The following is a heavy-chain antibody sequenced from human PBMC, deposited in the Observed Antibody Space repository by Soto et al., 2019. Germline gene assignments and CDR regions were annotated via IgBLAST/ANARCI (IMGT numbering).Heavy chain of an antibody. CDR2: IYYSGST. V-gene: IGHV4-30-4*01. J-gene: IGHJ6*02. CDR1: GGSISSGDYY. D-gene: IGHD3-3*01. CDR3: ARAGLLWGGSHGLYYYYGMDV. Sequence: QVQLQESGPGLVKPSQTLSLTCTVSGGSISSGDYYWSWIRQPPGKGLEWIGYIYYSGSTYYNPSLKSRVTISGDTSKNQFSLKLSSVTAADTAVYYCARAGLLWGGSHGLYYYYGMDVWGQGTTVTVSS.